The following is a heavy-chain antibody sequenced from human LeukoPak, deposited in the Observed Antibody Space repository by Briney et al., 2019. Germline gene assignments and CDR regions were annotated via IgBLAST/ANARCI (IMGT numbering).Heavy chain of an antibody. J-gene: IGHJ5*02. V-gene: IGHV3-21*01. D-gene: IGHD6-13*01. Sequence: GGSLRLSCAASGFTFGTYSMNWVRQAPGKGLEWVSSITRSSYIYYADSVKGRFTISRDNSKNTLYLQMNSLRTEDTAVYYCARGDKQLVFNRNKGGFDPWGQGTLVTVSS. CDR3: ARGDKQLVFNRNKGGFDP. CDR1: GFTFGTYS. CDR2: ITRSSYI.